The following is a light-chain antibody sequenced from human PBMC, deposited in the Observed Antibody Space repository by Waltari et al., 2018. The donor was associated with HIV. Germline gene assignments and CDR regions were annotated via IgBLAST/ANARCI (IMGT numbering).Light chain of an antibody. V-gene: IGLV1-44*01. CDR3: AAWDDSLNGPV. Sequence: QSVLTQPPSASGTPGQRVTISCSGSSSNIGSNIVNWFQQLPGTAPKPPIDINYQRPSGVPDRFSGAKSGTSASLAISGLQSEDEADDYCAAWDDSLNGPVFGGGTKLTVL. CDR2: INY. CDR1: SSNIGSNI. J-gene: IGLJ2*01.